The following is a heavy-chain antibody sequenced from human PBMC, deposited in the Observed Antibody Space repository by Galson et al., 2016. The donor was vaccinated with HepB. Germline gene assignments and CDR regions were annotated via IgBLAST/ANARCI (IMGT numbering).Heavy chain of an antibody. D-gene: IGHD4-23*01. V-gene: IGHV3-7*04. CDR1: GFTFSYYC. CDR3: ARHYGGNSYYFDY. Sequence: SLRLSCAASGFTFSYYCMCWVRQAPGKGLECVARIKQDVSEKYYADSVKGRFTISRDNAKNLVYLQMNSLRAEDTAVYYCARHYGGNSYYFDYWGQGTLVTVSS. J-gene: IGHJ4*02. CDR2: IKQDVSEK.